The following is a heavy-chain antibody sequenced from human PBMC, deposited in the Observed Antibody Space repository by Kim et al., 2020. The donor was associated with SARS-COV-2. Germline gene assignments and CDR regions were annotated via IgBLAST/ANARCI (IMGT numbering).Heavy chain of an antibody. J-gene: IGHJ4*02. D-gene: IGHD2-21*01. V-gene: IGHV3-15*01. CDR1: GFTFTKVW. CDR2: IRSKADGGTA. CDR3: TTDYERIGGLCDGETCYPASL. Sequence: GGSLRLSCAASGFTFTKVWLSWVRQAPGKGLEWVGRIRSKADGGTADYAAPVKCSFTIARDDSTTTLYLQMHGMRAEDTAFYHCTTDYERIGGLCDGETCYPASLWGQGTLVTVSS.